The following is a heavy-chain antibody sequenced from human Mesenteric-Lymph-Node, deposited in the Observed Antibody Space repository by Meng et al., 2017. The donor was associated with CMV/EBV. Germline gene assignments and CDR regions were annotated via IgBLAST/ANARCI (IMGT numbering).Heavy chain of an antibody. J-gene: IGHJ6*02. D-gene: IGHD5-12*01. V-gene: IGHV3-30*02. Sequence: LSLTCAASGFTFSHYGMHWVRQAPGKGLEWVAFTRFDGSNKYYPDSVRGRFTISRDNSKNTLYLHMSGLRPEDTAVYYCAKDQGDIVATVSWGIFFFGMDVWGQGTTVTVSS. CDR2: TRFDGSNK. CDR3: AKDQGDIVATVSWGIFFFGMDV. CDR1: GFTFSHYG.